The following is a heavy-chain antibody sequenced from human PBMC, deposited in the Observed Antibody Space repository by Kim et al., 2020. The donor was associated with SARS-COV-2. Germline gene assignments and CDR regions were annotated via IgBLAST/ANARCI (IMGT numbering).Heavy chain of an antibody. CDR2: INPNSGGT. CDR3: ARDPPPGSEAELYSTYYGMDV. D-gene: IGHD6-13*01. V-gene: IGHV1-2*02. CDR1: GYTFTGYY. Sequence: ASVKVSCKASGYTFTGYYMHWVRQAPGQGLEWMGWINPNSGGTNYAQKFQGRVTMTRDTSISTAYMELSRLRSDDTAVYYCARDPPPGSEAELYSTYYGMDVWGQGTTVTVSS. J-gene: IGHJ6*02.